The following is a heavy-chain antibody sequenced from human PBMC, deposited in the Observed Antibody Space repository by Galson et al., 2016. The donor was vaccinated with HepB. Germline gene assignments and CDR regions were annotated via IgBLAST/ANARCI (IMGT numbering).Heavy chain of an antibody. CDR1: GFTFNKYG. D-gene: IGHD3-10*02. CDR3: AKRHDYSPPVGCSVDY. Sequence: SLRLSCAASGFTFNKYGMHWVRQAPGKGLEWVAADSVHGGRKFYADAVKGRFTISRDSANNMLFLQMTSVRVEDTAVYYCAKRHDYSPPVGCSVDYWGQGTLVSVSS. V-gene: IGHV3-30*18. J-gene: IGHJ4*02. CDR2: DSVHGGRK.